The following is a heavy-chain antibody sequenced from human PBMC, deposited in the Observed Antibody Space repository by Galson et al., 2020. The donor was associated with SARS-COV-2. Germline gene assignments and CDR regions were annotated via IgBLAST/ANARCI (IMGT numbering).Heavy chain of an antibody. CDR3: ARDLEVGGAEEY. CDR2: IWYDGSNK. V-gene: IGHV3-33*01. Sequence: QLGESLKISCAASGFTFSSYGMHWVRQAPGKGLEWVAVIWYDGSNKYYADSVKGRFTISRDNSKNTLYLQMNSLRAEDTAVYYCARDLEVGGAEEYLGQGTLVAVAS. J-gene: IGHJ4*02. CDR1: GFTFSSYG. D-gene: IGHD1-26*01.